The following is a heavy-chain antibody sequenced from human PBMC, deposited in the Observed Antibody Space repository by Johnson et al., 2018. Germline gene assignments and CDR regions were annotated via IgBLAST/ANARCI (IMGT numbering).Heavy chain of an antibody. V-gene: IGHV4-59*01. Sequence: QVQLQEAGPGLVEPSETLSLTCTVSGVSINSDYWSWIRQSPEKGLEWIAYIHSNGRTNYNAPLKSQDTISLDTSKNQFSLKLSSVTAADTAVYYCGRTLGIGTADVWGQGTTVTVSS. CDR1: GVSINSDY. CDR3: GRTLGIGTADV. CDR2: IHSNGRT. D-gene: IGHD1-1*01. J-gene: IGHJ6*02.